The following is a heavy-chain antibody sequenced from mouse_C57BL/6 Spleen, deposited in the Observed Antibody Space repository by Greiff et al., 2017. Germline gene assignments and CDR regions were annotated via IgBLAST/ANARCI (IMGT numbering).Heavy chain of an antibody. V-gene: IGHV1-22*01. Sequence: EVKLQESGPELVKPGASVKMSCKASGYTFTDYNMHWVKQSHGKSLEWIGYINPNNGGTSYNQKFKGKATLTVNKSSSTAYMELRSLTSEDSAVYYCARKWDSYFDYWGQGTTLTVSS. J-gene: IGHJ2*01. CDR2: INPNNGGT. CDR1: GYTFTDYN. D-gene: IGHD3-3*01. CDR3: ARKWDSYFDY.